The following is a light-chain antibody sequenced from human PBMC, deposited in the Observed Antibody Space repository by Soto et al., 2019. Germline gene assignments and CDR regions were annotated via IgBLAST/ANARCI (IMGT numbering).Light chain of an antibody. V-gene: IGKV1-5*03. Sequence: DIHLTQSPSTLSASVGDRVTITCRASQSISILLAWYQQKPGKAPNLLIYATSTLETGVSSRFSGSGSGTEFTLTISSLQPDDSATYYCQHCNDFSWTFGQGTKVEIK. CDR1: QSISIL. J-gene: IGKJ1*01. CDR3: QHCNDFSWT. CDR2: ATS.